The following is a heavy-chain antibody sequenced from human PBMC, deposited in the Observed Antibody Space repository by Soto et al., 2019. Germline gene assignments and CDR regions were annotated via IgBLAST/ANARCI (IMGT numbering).Heavy chain of an antibody. D-gene: IGHD1-26*01. V-gene: IGHV1-2*02. CDR2: INPNSGAT. CDR1: GYTFIGSF. Sequence: ASVKVSCKASGYTFIGSFIHWVRQAPGQGLEWMGWINPNSGATNYAQKFQGRVTMTRDTSISTAFMDLSRLRSDDTAVYYCAAVVGTTTYYYYGIDAWGQGTTVTVSS. J-gene: IGHJ6*02. CDR3: AAVVGTTTYYYYGIDA.